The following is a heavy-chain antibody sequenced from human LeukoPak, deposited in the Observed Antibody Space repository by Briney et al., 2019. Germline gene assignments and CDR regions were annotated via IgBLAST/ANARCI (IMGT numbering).Heavy chain of an antibody. J-gene: IGHJ4*02. CDR3: ARGNCSGGSCSIFDY. V-gene: IGHV4-59*01. CDR2: TYYSGST. CDR1: GGSISSYY. D-gene: IGHD2-15*01. Sequence: SETLSLTCTVSGGSISSYYCTWIRQPPGKGLERIGYTYYSGSTIYNPSLKSRGTISLDTSKNQFSLKLSSVTAADTAVYYCARGNCSGGSCSIFDYWGQGTLVTVSS.